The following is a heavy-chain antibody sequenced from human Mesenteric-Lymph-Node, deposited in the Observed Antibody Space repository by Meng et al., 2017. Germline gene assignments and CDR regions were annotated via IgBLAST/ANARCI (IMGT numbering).Heavy chain of an antibody. CDR2: INTDGSSI. CDR1: GFTFSNYY. Sequence: GESLKISCAASGFTFSNYYMYWVRQTPGKGLVWVSRINTDGSSINYADSVKGRFTISRDNAKNTLYLQMNSLRGEDTAVYYCAKDRYWNALDSWVHATLVTFSS. J-gene: IGHJ4*01. CDR3: AKDRYWNALDS. V-gene: IGHV3-74*01. D-gene: IGHD1-1*01.